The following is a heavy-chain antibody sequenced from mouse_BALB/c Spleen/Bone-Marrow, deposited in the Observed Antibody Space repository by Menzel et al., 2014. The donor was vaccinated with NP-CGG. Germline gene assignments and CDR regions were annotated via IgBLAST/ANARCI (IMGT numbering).Heavy chain of an antibody. Sequence: VQLKESGAELVKPGASVKLSCTGSGFNIKDTYMHWVKQRPEQGLEWIGRIDPANGNSKYDPKFQGKATITADTSSNTAYLQLSSLTSEDTAVYYRARNYRYTWFAYWGQGTLVTVSA. CDR1: GFNIKDTY. J-gene: IGHJ3*01. D-gene: IGHD2-14*01. CDR3: ARNYRYTWFAY. CDR2: IDPANGNS. V-gene: IGHV14-3*02.